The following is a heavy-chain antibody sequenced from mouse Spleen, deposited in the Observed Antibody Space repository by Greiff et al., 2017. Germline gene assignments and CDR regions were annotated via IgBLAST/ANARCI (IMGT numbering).Heavy chain of an antibody. Sequence: QVQLQQSGPGLVQPSQTLSITCTVSGFSLTSYGVHWVRQSPGKGLEWLGVIWSGGSTDYNAAFISRLSISKDNSKSQVFFKMNSLQANDTAIYYCDRNSNGNYDAMDYWGQGTSVTVSS. CDR2: IWSGGST. J-gene: IGHJ4*01. CDR3: DRNSNGNYDAMDY. CDR1: GFSLTSYG. D-gene: IGHD2-1*01. V-gene: IGHV2-2*02.